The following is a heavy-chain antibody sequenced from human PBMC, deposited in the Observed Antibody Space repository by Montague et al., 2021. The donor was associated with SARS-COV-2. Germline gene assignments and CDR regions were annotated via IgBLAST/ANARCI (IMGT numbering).Heavy chain of an antibody. CDR2: IKHDGSEK. D-gene: IGHD6-19*01. Sequence: SRRISCAASRFTFSDFWMNWVRQAPGKGLEWVADIKHDGSEKSYVDSVKGRFTISRDNAKNSLYLQMNSLRAEDTAVYYCARGSTGWYAIFGHYGMDVWGQGTTVTVSS. CDR1: RFTFSDFW. V-gene: IGHV3-7*01. CDR3: ARGSTGWYAIFGHYGMDV. J-gene: IGHJ6*02.